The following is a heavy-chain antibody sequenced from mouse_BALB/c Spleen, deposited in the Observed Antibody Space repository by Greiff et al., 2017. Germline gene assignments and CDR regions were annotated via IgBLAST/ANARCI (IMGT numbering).Heavy chain of an antibody. CDR2: ISSGGGST. J-gene: IGHJ2*01. D-gene: IGHD1-1*01. Sequence: EVHLVESGGGLVKPGGSLKLSCAASGFAFSSYDMSWVRQTPEKRLEWVAYISSGGGSTYYPDTVKGRFTISRDNAKNTLYLQMSSLKSEDTAMYYCARLLTTVVAPFDYWGQGTTLTVSS. V-gene: IGHV5-12-1*01. CDR1: GFAFSSYD. CDR3: ARLLTTVVAPFDY.